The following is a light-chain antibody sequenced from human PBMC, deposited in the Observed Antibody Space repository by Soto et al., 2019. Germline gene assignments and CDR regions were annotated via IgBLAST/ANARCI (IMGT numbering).Light chain of an antibody. CDR1: SSDVGGYNY. CDR3: CSYAGSYIFVV. CDR2: DVI. J-gene: IGLJ2*01. V-gene: IGLV2-11*01. Sequence: QSALTQPRSVSGSPGQSVTISCTGTSSDVGGYNYVSWYQQHPGKAPKLMIYDVIKLPSGVPDRFSGSKSGNTASLTISGVQAEDEADYYCCSYAGSYIFVVFGGGTKVTVL.